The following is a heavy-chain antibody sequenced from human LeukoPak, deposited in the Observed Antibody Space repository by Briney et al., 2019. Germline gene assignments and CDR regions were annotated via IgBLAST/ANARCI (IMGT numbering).Heavy chain of an antibody. CDR3: ARDSRQWLVHYYYYGMDV. CDR2: INSDGSST. CDR1: GFTFSSYW. V-gene: IGHV3-74*01. J-gene: IGHJ6*04. Sequence: PGGSLRLSCAASGFTFSSYWMHWVRQAPGKGLVWVSRINSDGSSTSYADSVKGRFTISRDNVKNTLYLQMNSLRAEDTAVYYCARDSRQWLVHYYYYGMDVWGKGTTVTVSS. D-gene: IGHD6-19*01.